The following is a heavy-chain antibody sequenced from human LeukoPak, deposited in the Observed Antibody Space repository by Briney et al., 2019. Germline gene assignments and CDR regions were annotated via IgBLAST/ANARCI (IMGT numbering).Heavy chain of an antibody. Sequence: GGSLRLSCAASEFSLSSYSMDWFRQTPGKGLEWISYISSSGRTVYYADSVEGRFTVSRDNAKNALYLEMNDLRAEDSAVYYCARDINYCTPTLCHRDWFDPWGQGTLVTVSS. V-gene: IGHV3-48*01. J-gene: IGHJ5*02. CDR2: ISSSGRTV. CDR1: EFSLSSYS. CDR3: ARDINYCTPTLCHRDWFDP. D-gene: IGHD2-8*01.